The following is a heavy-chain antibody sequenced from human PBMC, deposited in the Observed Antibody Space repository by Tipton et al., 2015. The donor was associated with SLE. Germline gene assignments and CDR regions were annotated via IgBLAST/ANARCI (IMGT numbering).Heavy chain of an antibody. J-gene: IGHJ5*02. D-gene: IGHD5-18*01. CDR1: GGSASSSSKY. Sequence: TLSLTCTVSGGSASSSSKYWAWIRQPPGKGLEWIGRNYYTGTTTYYNSFLKSRVTMSVDTSKNQFSLRLTPVIAADTAVYYCARLHGYSYGLNWFDPWGQGTLISVSS. CDR3: ARLHGYSYGLNWFDP. CDR2: NYYTGTTT. V-gene: IGHV4-39*07.